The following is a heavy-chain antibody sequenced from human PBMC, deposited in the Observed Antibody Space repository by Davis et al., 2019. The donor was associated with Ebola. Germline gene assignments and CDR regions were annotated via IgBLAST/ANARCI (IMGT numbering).Heavy chain of an antibody. J-gene: IGHJ6*04. CDR1: GFTFSSYG. CDR3: AKGGSSAVPGMDV. Sequence: GESLKISCAASGFTFSSYGMHWVRQAPGKGLEWVAVISYDGSNKYYADSVKGRFTISRDNSKNTLYLQMNSLRAEDTAVYYCAKGGSSAVPGMDVWGKGTTVTVSS. D-gene: IGHD6-6*01. CDR2: ISYDGSNK. V-gene: IGHV3-30*18.